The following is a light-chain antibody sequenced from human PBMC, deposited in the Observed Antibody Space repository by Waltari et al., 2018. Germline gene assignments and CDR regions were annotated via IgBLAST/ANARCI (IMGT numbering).Light chain of an antibody. V-gene: IGKV1-33*01. CDR2: GTS. CDR1: HHIGNY. Sequence: DIQMTQSPSSLSASVGDRVTITCQAIHHIGNYLNWYQQKPGKAPKLLIYGTSNLETGVPSRFSGSGSGTDFTFTINSLQPEDIATYYCQQYHSLPPMFTFGQGTKLEIK. CDR3: QQYHSLPPMFT. J-gene: IGKJ2*01.